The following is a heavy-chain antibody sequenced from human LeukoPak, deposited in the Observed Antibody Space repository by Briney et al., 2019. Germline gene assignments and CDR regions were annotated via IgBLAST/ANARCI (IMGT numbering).Heavy chain of an antibody. V-gene: IGHV7-4-1*02. J-gene: IGHJ4*02. CDR2: INTNTGSP. D-gene: IGHD3-22*01. CDR3: VRGVDTTGYSNY. Sequence: ASVKVSCKASGYTFTGYYMHWVRQAPGQGLEWMGWINTNTGSPTYAQGLTGRFVFSLDTSVSTAFLQINSLKAEDAALYYCVRGVDTTGYSNYWGQGTLVTVSS. CDR1: GYTFTGYY.